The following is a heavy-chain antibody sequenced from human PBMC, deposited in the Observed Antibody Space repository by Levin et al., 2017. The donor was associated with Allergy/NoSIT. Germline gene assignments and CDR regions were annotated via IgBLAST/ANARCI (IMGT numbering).Heavy chain of an antibody. CDR1: GFSLSNARMG. D-gene: IGHD3-10*01. CDR3: ARAITMVRGYWFDP. CDR2: IFSNDEK. Sequence: GSGPTLVKPTETLTLTCTVSGFSLSNARMGVSWIRQPPGKALEWLAHIFSNDEKSYSTSLKSRLTISKDTSKSQVVLTMTNMDPVDTATYYCARAITMVRGYWFDPWGQGTLVTVSS. V-gene: IGHV2-26*01. J-gene: IGHJ5*02.